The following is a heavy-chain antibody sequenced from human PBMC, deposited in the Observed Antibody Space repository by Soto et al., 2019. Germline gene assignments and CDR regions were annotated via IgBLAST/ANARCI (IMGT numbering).Heavy chain of an antibody. CDR2: IYYSGST. CDR1: GGSISSYY. V-gene: IGHV4-59*01. Sequence: SETLSLTCTVSGGSISSYYWSWIRQPPGKGLEWIGYIYYSGSTNYNPSLKSRVTISVDTSKNQFSLKLSSVTAADTAVYYCARDQFGVGAPFDYWGQGTLVTVSS. D-gene: IGHD1-26*01. J-gene: IGHJ4*02. CDR3: ARDQFGVGAPFDY.